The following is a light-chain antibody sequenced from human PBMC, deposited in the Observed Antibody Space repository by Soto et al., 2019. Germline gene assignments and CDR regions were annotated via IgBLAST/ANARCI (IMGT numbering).Light chain of an antibody. CDR1: SSDVGAYNY. J-gene: IGLJ2*01. CDR2: EVI. Sequence: QSALTQPPSASGSPGQSVTISCTGTSSDVGAYNYVSWYQQHPGKAPKLIIYEVIKRPSGVPDRFSGSKSGNTASLTVSGLQAEDEADYYFSSYAGINNFVVFGGGTQLTVL. V-gene: IGLV2-8*01. CDR3: SSYAGINNFVV.